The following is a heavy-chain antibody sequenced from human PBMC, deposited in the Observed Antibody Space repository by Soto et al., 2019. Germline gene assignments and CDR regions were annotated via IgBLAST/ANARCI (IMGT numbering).Heavy chain of an antibody. V-gene: IGHV1-69*01. CDR1: GGTFSSYA. J-gene: IGHJ6*02. D-gene: IGHD2-2*02. Sequence: QVQLVQSGAEVKKPGSSVKVSCKASGGTFSSYAISWVRQAPGQGLEWMGGIIPIFGTANYAQKFQGRVTITADESTSTAYMALSSLRAEDTAVYYCARRRYCSSTSCYRGGYYYGMDVWGQGTTVTVSS. CDR3: ARRRYCSSTSCYRGGYYYGMDV. CDR2: IIPIFGTA.